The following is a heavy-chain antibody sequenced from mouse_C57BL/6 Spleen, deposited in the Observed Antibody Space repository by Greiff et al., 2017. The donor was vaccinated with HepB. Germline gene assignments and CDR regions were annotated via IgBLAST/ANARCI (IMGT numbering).Heavy chain of an antibody. CDR1: GYTFTSYW. V-gene: IGHV1-55*01. Sequence: VQLQESGAELVKPGASVKMSCKASGYTFTSYWITWVKQRPGQGLEWIGDIYPGSGSTNYNEKFKSKATLTVDTSSSTAYMQLSSLTSEDSAVYYCANYGKRYFDVWGTGTTVTVSS. J-gene: IGHJ1*03. D-gene: IGHD2-1*01. CDR2: IYPGSGST. CDR3: ANYGKRYFDV.